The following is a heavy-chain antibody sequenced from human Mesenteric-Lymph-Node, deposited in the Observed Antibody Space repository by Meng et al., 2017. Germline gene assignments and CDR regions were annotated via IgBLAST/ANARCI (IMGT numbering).Heavy chain of an antibody. Sequence: VQRQESVQGLVKPSQTLSLTCTVSGGSISSGDYYWSWIRQPPGKGLEWIGYIYYSGSTYYNPSLKSRVTISVDTSKNQFSLKLSSVTAADTAVYYCARDRKHYGERGWFDPWGQGTLVTVSS. V-gene: IGHV4-30-4*01. J-gene: IGHJ5*02. D-gene: IGHD4-17*01. CDR1: GGSISSGDYY. CDR2: IYYSGST. CDR3: ARDRKHYGERGWFDP.